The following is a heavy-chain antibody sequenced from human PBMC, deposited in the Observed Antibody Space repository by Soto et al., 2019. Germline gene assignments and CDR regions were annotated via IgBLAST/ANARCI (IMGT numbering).Heavy chain of an antibody. CDR3: ARDPSYYDILTGPSYYYGMDV. Sequence: PGGSLRLSCAASGFIFSDFGMHWVRQAPGKGLEWVAVLWYDGTNKFYADSVKGRFTISRDNSKSTLYLQMNSLRAEDTAVYYCARDPSYYDILTGPSYYYGMDVWGQGTTVTVSS. CDR1: GFIFSDFG. D-gene: IGHD3-9*01. V-gene: IGHV3-33*01. J-gene: IGHJ6*02. CDR2: LWYDGTNK.